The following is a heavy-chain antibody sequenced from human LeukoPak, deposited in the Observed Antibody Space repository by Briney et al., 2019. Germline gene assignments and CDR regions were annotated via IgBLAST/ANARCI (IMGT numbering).Heavy chain of an antibody. CDR1: GGSISSYY. CDR2: SYYSGST. V-gene: IGHV4-59*01. Sequence: SETLSLTCTFSGGSISSYYWNWIRQPPGKGLEWIGYSYYSGSTNYNPSLKSRVTISVDTSKNQFSLKLNSVTAADTAVYYCARDRGFGEFGDWGQGTLVTVSS. J-gene: IGHJ4*02. CDR3: ARDRGFGEFGD. D-gene: IGHD3-10*01.